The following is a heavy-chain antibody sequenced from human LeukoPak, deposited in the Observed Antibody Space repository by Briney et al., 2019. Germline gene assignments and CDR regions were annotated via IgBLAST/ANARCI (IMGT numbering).Heavy chain of an antibody. J-gene: IGHJ4*02. CDR3: AREVAGWYFDY. CDR1: GFTFSSYW. V-gene: IGHV3-7*01. D-gene: IGHD6-19*01. Sequence: PGGSLRVPCAASGFTFSSYWMSWVRQAPGKGLEWVANIKQGGSERYYVDSVRGRFTISRDNAKNSLYLQMHSLRAEDTAVYYCAREVAGWYFDYWGRGTLVTVSS. CDR2: IKQGGSER.